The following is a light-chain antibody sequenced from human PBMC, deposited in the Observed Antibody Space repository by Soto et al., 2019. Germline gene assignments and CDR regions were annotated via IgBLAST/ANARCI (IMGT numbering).Light chain of an antibody. CDR3: QQYYSTPCT. V-gene: IGKV4-1*01. CDR2: WVS. CDR1: QSVLYSSNNKNY. Sequence: DIVMTQSPDSLAVSLGERATINCKSSQSVLYSSNNKNYLAWYQQKPGQPPKLLIYWVSTRESGVPDRFSGSWSGTDFTLTISSLQAEDVAVYYCQQYYSTPCTFGQGTKLEIK. J-gene: IGKJ2*01.